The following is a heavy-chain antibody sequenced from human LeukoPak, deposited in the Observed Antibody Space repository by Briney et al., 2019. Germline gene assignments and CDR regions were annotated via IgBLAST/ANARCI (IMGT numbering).Heavy chain of an antibody. Sequence: SETLSLTCTVSGGSISSYLWSWIRQPPGKGLKWIGYIYYSGSTNYNPSLKSRVTISVDTSKNQFSLKLSYVTAADTAVYFCARESSWGNFDYWGQGTLVTVSS. V-gene: IGHV4-59*01. CDR1: GGSISSYL. CDR3: ARESSWGNFDY. CDR2: IYYSGST. D-gene: IGHD7-27*01. J-gene: IGHJ4*02.